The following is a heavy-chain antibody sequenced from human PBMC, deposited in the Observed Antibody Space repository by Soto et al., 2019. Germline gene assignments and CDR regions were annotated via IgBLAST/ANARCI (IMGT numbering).Heavy chain of an antibody. D-gene: IGHD1-1*01. CDR1: GDSISSYY. CDR2: IYFSRST. V-gene: IGHV4-59*01. J-gene: IGHJ4*02. Sequence: SETLSLTCTVSGDSISSYYWSWIRQPPGKALEWIGYIYFSRSTKYNPSLKSRATISIDTSKNQFSLKLNSVTAADTAVYYCARAGGGDGYNDFDYWGQGTLVTVSS. CDR3: ARAGGGDGYNDFDY.